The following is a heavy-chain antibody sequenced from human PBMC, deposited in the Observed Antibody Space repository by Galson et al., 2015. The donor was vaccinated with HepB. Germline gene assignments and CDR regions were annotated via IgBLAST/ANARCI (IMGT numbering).Heavy chain of an antibody. CDR2: INSDGSST. CDR3: ARVGDYDYVWGSYRPWYFDY. J-gene: IGHJ4*02. CDR1: GFTFSSYW. D-gene: IGHD3-16*02. V-gene: IGHV3-74*01. Sequence: SLRLSCAASGFTFSSYWMHWVRQAPGKGLVWVSRINSDGSSTSYADSVKGRFTISRDNAKNTLYLQMNSLRAEDTAVYYCARVGDYDYVWGSYRPWYFDYWGQGTLVTVSS.